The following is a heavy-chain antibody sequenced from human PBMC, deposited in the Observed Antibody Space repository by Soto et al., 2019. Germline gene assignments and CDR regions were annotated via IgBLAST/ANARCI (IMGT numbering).Heavy chain of an antibody. D-gene: IGHD3-9*01. CDR1: GYTFTSYY. CDR3: ARGITYYDILTGYYTPHYFDY. J-gene: IGHJ4*02. Sequence: VASVKVSCKASGYTFTSYYMHWVRQAPGQGLEWMGIINPSGGSTSYAQKFQGRVTMTRDTSMSTVYMELSSLRSEDTAVYYCARGITYYDILTGYYTPHYFDYWGQGTLVTVSS. V-gene: IGHV1-46*01. CDR2: INPSGGST.